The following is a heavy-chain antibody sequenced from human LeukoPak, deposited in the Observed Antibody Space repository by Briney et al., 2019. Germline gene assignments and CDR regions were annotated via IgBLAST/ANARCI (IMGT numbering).Heavy chain of an antibody. CDR2: IYYSGST. CDR3: ARDLLEAFDI. J-gene: IGHJ3*02. V-gene: IGHV4-59*01. CDR1: GGSISSYY. D-gene: IGHD1-1*01. Sequence: SETLSLTCTVSGGSISSYYWSRIRQPPGKGLEWIGYIYYSGSTNYNPSLKSRVTISVDTSKNQFSLKLSSVTAADTAVYYCARDLLEAFDIWGQGTMVTVSS.